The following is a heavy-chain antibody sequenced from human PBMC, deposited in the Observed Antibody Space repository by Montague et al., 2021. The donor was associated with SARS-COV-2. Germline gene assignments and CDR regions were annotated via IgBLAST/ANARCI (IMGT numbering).Heavy chain of an antibody. J-gene: IGHJ6*02. D-gene: IGHD2-2*01. CDR1: GGSISTSSYY. Sequence: TLSLTCTVSGGSISTSSYYWTWIRQPAGKGLEWIGRIYASGNTNYNPSLKSRVTMSVDTSKNQFSLNLSSVTAADTAVYYCASQEGVVVPAAQEDYYYYGMDVWGQGNTVTVSS. V-gene: IGHV4-61*02. CDR3: ASQEGVVVPAAQEDYYYYGMDV. CDR2: IYASGNT.